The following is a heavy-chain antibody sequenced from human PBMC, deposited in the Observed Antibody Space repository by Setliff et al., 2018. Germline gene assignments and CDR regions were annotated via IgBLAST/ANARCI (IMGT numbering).Heavy chain of an antibody. Sequence: ASVKVSCKASGYSFSDYGISWVRQAPGQGLEWMGWISAYNGNTKYAQKLQGRVTMATDISTSTAYMELRSLRSDDTAVYYCARDRKEIVVKPPAASLDYWGQGTQVTVSS. D-gene: IGHD2-2*01. V-gene: IGHV1-18*01. CDR3: ARDRKEIVVKPPAASLDY. CDR1: GYSFSDYG. CDR2: ISAYNGNT. J-gene: IGHJ4*02.